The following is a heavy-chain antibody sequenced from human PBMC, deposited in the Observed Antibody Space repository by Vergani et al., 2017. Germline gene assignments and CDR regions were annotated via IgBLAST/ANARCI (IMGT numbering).Heavy chain of an antibody. CDR2: MNPNSGNT. CDR3: ARVKDCTNGVCYSSDY. Sequence: QVQLVQSGAEVKKPGASVKVSCKASGYTFTSYDINWVRQATGQGLEWIGWMNPNSGNTGYAQKFQGRVTMTRNTSISTAYMELSSLRSEDTAVYYCARVKDCTNGVCYSSDYWGQGTLVTVSS. V-gene: IGHV1-8*01. CDR1: GYTFTSYD. D-gene: IGHD2-8*01. J-gene: IGHJ4*02.